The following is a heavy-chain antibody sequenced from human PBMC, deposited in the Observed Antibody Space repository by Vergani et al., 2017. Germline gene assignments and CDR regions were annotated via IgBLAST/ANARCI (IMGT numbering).Heavy chain of an antibody. CDR1: GFTFSSYA. Sequence: EVQLLESGGGLVQPGGSLRLSCAASGFTFSSYAMSWVRQAPGKGLEWVSAISGSSSYIYYADSVKGRFTISRDNAKNSLYLQMNSLRAEDTAVYYCARYYYDSSGYYPADYWGQGTLVTVSS. D-gene: IGHD3-22*01. J-gene: IGHJ4*02. V-gene: IGHV3-21*01. CDR2: ISGSSSYI. CDR3: ARYYYDSSGYYPADY.